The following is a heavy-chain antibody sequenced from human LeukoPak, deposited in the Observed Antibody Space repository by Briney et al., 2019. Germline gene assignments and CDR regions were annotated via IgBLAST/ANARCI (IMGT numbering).Heavy chain of an antibody. CDR1: GYTFTSYG. V-gene: IGHV1-18*01. CDR2: IRVYNGNT. CDR3: ARDRGPMVRGVGVNDAFDI. D-gene: IGHD3-10*01. Sequence: ASVKVSCKASGYTFTSYGINWVRQAPGQGLEWMGWIRVYNGNTIYAQKLQGRVTMTTDTSTSTAYMELRSLRSDDTAVYYCARDRGPMVRGVGVNDAFDIWGQGTMVTVSS. J-gene: IGHJ3*02.